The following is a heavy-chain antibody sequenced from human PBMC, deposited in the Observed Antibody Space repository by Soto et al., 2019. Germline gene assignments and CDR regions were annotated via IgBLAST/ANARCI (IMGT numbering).Heavy chain of an antibody. D-gene: IGHD3-9*01. J-gene: IGHJ5*02. V-gene: IGHV3-21*01. Sequence: PGGSLRLSCAASGFTFSSYSMNWVRQAPGKGLEWVSSISSSSSYIYYADSVKGRFTISRDNAKNSLYLQMNSLRAEDTAVYYCARDFLVEVSGFDPWGQGTVVTVSA. CDR3: ARDFLVEVSGFDP. CDR1: GFTFSSYS. CDR2: ISSSSSYI.